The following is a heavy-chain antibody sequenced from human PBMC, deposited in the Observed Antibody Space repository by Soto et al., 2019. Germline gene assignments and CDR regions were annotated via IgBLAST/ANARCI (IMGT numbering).Heavy chain of an antibody. CDR3: ARGDFGFWSGSDYYYGMDV. CDR1: GGSISSYY. D-gene: IGHD3-3*01. J-gene: IGHJ6*02. Sequence: QVQLQESGPGLVKPSETLSLTCTVSGGSISSYYWSWIRQPPGKGLEWIGYIYYSGSTNYNPSLKSRVTISVDKYKNQFSLKLSSVTAADTAVYYCARGDFGFWSGSDYYYGMDVWGQGTTVTVSS. V-gene: IGHV4-59*01. CDR2: IYYSGST.